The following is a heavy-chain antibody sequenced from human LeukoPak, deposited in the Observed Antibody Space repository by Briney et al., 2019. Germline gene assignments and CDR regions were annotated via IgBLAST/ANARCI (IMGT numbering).Heavy chain of an antibody. CDR1: GFTFSSYA. V-gene: IGHV3-15*01. CDR2: IKSKTDGGTT. D-gene: IGHD1-26*01. J-gene: IGHJ3*02. CDR3: ITDPGEWEPI. Sequence: GGSLRLSCAASGFTFSSYAMSWVRQAPGKGLEWVGRIKSKTDGGTTDYAAPVKGRFTISRDDSKNTLYLQMNRLKIEDTAVYYCITDPGEWEPIWGQGTMVTVSS.